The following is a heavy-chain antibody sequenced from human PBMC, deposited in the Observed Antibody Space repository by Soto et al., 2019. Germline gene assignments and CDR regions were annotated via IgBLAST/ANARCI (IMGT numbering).Heavy chain of an antibody. CDR2: IYYSGNT. V-gene: IGHV4-30-4*01. J-gene: IGHJ6*02. D-gene: IGHD3-3*01. Sequence: TLSLTISVSVGSIDSGYYYGRWLRPPPGKGLEWIGNIYYSGNTYYNPSLKSRLIISIDTSKNQFSLKVGSVTAADTAVYYCARDLRFLEWLLTHDYYYYGMDVWGQGTTVPVSS. CDR3: ARDLRFLEWLLTHDYYYYGMDV. CDR1: VGSIDSGYYY.